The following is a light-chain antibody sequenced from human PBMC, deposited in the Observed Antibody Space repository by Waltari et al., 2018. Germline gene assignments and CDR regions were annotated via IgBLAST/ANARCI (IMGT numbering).Light chain of an antibody. V-gene: IGKV3-11*01. CDR1: QSVFNY. CDR3: QQGGVLPLT. CDR2: DTS. J-gene: IGKJ4*01. Sequence: EILLTQSPATLPLSAGARATLSCRASQSVFNYLSWYQQKPGQAPRLLNYDTSKRATGSPARFSGSGSGKDFTLTISNLEAEDFALYFCQQGGVLPLTFGGGTKVDIK.